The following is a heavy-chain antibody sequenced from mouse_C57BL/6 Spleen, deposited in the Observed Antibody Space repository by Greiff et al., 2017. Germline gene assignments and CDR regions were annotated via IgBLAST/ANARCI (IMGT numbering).Heavy chain of an antibody. Sequence: VQVVESGAELVRPGASVTLSCKASGYTFTDYEMHWVKQTPVHGLEWIGAIDPETGGTAYNQKFKGTAILTAAKSSSTAYMERRSLTSEDAAVYYCTRESGYDEGLFFFAYWGQGTLVTVSA. CDR3: TRESGYDEGLFFFAY. CDR2: IDPETGGT. V-gene: IGHV1-15*01. J-gene: IGHJ3*01. CDR1: GYTFTDYE. D-gene: IGHD2-2*01.